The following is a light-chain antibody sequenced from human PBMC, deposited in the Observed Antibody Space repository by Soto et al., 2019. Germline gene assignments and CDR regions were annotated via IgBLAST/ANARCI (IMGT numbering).Light chain of an antibody. Sequence: QSALTQPRSVSGSPGQSVTISCTGTSSDVGAYDHVSWYQQHPGKAPKLMIHDVNQRPSGVPHRLSGSKSGNTASLTISGLQAEDDADYYCCSFAAMCAYVFGTGTKVTVL. CDR1: SSDVGAYDH. J-gene: IGLJ1*01. CDR2: DVN. V-gene: IGLV2-11*01. CDR3: CSFAAMCAYV.